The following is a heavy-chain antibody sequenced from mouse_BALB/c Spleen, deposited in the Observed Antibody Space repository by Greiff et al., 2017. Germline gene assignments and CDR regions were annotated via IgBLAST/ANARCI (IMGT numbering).Heavy chain of an antibody. CDR3: ARRDGNYWIDY. CDR1: GFIFSSYY. J-gene: IGHJ2*01. CDR2: ININGDST. D-gene: IGHD2-1*01. Sequence: EVKLQESGGGLVKLGGSLKLSCAASGFIFSSYYMSWVRQTPEKRLELVAAININGDSTYYPDTVKGRFTISRDNAKNTLYLQMSSLKSEDTALYYCARRDGNYWIDYWGQGTTLTVSS. V-gene: IGHV5-6-2*01.